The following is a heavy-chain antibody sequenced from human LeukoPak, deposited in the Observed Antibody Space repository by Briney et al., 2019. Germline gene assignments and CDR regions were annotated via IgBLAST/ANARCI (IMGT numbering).Heavy chain of an antibody. V-gene: IGHV3-30*04. D-gene: IGHD6-13*01. CDR3: ARDPMGLGGAAAAPPGDY. CDR2: ISYDGSNK. J-gene: IGHJ4*02. CDR1: GFTFSSYA. Sequence: PGGSLRLSCGASGFTFSSYAMHWVRQAPGKGLEWVAVISYDGSNKYYADSVKGRFTISRDNSKNTLYLQMNSLRAEDTAVYYCARDPMGLGGAAAAPPGDYWGQGTLVTVSS.